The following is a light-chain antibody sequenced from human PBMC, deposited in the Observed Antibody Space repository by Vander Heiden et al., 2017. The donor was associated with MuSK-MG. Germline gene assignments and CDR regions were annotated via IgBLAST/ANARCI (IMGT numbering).Light chain of an antibody. Sequence: ALTQPASVSGSPGQSITISCTGTSSDVGGYNYVSWYQQHPGKAPKLMIYDVSNRPSGVSNRFSGSKSGNTASLTISGLQAEDEADYYCSSYTSSSTSYVFGTGTKVTVL. CDR2: DVS. V-gene: IGLV2-14*03. CDR3: SSYTSSSTSYV. J-gene: IGLJ1*01. CDR1: SSDVGGYNY.